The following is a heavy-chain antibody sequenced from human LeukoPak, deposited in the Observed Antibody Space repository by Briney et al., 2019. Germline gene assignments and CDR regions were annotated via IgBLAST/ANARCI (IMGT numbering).Heavy chain of an antibody. Sequence: SETLSLTCTVSGGSTSSYYWSWIRQPAGKGLEWIGRIYSSGRTNYNPSLKSRVTVSVDTSKNQFSLKLSSVTAADTAVYYCARDQSWLFDYWGQGTQVTVSS. D-gene: IGHD5-24*01. CDR2: IYSSGRT. J-gene: IGHJ4*02. CDR1: GGSTSSYY. CDR3: ARDQSWLFDY. V-gene: IGHV4-4*07.